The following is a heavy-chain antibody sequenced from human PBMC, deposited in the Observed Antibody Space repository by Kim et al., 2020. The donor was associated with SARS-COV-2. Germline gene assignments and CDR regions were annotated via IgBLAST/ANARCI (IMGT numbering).Heavy chain of an antibody. J-gene: IGHJ4*02. D-gene: IGHD4-17*01. Sequence: SETLSLTCSVSGGSISSYSYYWSWIRQTPGKGLEWLGSISYTGNTFYNPSLNSRVTMSLDTSKNQFSLKLTSVTAADTAVFYCARRLRWSQGIYYLDSWGQGTLVTVSS. CDR1: GGSISSYSYY. CDR2: ISYTGNT. CDR3: ARRLRWSQGIYYLDS. V-gene: IGHV4-39*01.